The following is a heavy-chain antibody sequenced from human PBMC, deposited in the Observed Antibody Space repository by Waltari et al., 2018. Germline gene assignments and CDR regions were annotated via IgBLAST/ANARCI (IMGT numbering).Heavy chain of an antibody. CDR1: GFTFSSYA. V-gene: IGHV3-23*01. D-gene: IGHD1-26*01. J-gene: IGHJ4*02. CDR2: ISGRGGST. Sequence: EVQLLESGGCLVQPGGSLRLSCSASGFTFSSYAMSWVRQAPGKGLEWVSAISGRGGSTYYADSVKGRFTISRDNSKNTLYLQMNSLRAEDTAVYYCAKGMWELQPFDYWGQGTLVTVSS. CDR3: AKGMWELQPFDY.